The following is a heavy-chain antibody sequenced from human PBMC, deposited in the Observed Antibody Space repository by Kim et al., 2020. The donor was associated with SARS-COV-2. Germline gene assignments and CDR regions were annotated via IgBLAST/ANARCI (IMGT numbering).Heavy chain of an antibody. CDR1: GYSFTSYW. CDR3: ARYNYDILTGYYTAFDY. CDR2: IYPGDSDT. J-gene: IGHJ4*02. D-gene: IGHD3-9*01. V-gene: IGHV5-51*01. Sequence: GESLKISCKGSGYSFTSYWIGLVRQMPGKGLEWMGIIYPGDSDTRYSPSFQGQVTISADKSISTAYLQWSSLKASDTAMYYCARYNYDILTGYYTAFDYWGQGTLVTVSS.